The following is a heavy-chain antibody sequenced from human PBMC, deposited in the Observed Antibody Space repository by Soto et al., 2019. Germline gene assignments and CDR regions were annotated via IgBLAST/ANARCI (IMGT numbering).Heavy chain of an antibody. J-gene: IGHJ6*02. CDR2: IIPFFHAS. V-gene: IGHV1-69*01. CDR1: ADTFCSSA. Sequence: QVQLVQSGAEVKKPGSSVKVSCKASADTFCSSAFSWVRQVPGQGLEWMGGIIPFFHASNYAQRFQGRVTITADESTSTVYMELSSLRSEDTALYYCARELISYYHYYGMDVWGQGTTVTVSS. CDR3: ARELISYYHYYGMDV.